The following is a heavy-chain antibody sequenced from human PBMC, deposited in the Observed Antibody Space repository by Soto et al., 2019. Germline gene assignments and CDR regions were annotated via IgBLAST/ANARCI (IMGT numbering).Heavy chain of an antibody. CDR2: IYYSGST. J-gene: IGHJ4*02. CDR3: ARNDQQLGYFDY. Sequence: SETLSLTCTVSGGSISSSSYYWGWIRQPPGKGLEWLGSIYYSGSTYYNPSPKRRVTISVDTSKNQFSLTLSSVTAADTAVYYCARNDQQLGYFDYWGQGTLVTVSS. V-gene: IGHV4-39*01. D-gene: IGHD6-13*01. CDR1: GGSISSSSYY.